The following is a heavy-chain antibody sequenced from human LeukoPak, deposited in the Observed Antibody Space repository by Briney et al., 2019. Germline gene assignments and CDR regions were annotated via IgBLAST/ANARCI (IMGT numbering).Heavy chain of an antibody. D-gene: IGHD2-21*01. CDR3: AKDLDGDSNY. V-gene: IGHV3-30*18. CDR1: GFTFSSYG. J-gene: IGHJ4*02. Sequence: PGRSLRLSCAASGFTFSSYGMHWVRQAPGKGPEWVAVISYDGSNKYYADSVKGRFTISRDNSKNTLYLQMNSLRAEDTAVYYCAKDLDGDSNYWGQGTLVTVSS. CDR2: ISYDGSNK.